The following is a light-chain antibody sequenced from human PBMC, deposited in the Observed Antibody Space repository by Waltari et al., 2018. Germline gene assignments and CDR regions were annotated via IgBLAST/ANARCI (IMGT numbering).Light chain of an antibody. V-gene: IGKV3-20*01. CDR1: QSVSSSY. CDR3: QQYGSSPLT. Sequence: VYTQSTATLSFSPGESATPSCRASQSVSSSYLAWYQQKPGQAPRPLIYGASSRATGIPDRFSGSGSGTDFTLTISRLEPEDFAVYYCQQYGSSPLTFGGGTKVEIK. CDR2: GAS. J-gene: IGKJ4*01.